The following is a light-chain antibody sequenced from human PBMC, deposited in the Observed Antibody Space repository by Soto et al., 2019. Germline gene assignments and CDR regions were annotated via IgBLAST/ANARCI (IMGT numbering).Light chain of an antibody. V-gene: IGKV3-15*01. CDR3: QKYHHWPPIT. CDR1: QSIDIN. Sequence: EIVMTQSPATLSVSPGERATLSCRASQSIDINLVWYQQKPGQSPRLLIFRASSRATGIPDRFSGSGSGTEFTLTISRLQSEDFAVYYCQKYHHWPPITFGQGTRLEIK. J-gene: IGKJ5*01. CDR2: RAS.